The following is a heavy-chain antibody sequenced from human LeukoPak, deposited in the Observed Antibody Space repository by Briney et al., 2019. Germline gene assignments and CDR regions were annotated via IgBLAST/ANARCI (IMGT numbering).Heavy chain of an antibody. CDR1: GYSFTSYW. Sequence: GESLKISCKGSGYSFTSYWIGWVRQMPGKGLEWRGIIYPGDSDTRYSPSFQGQVTISADKSSSTAYVQRSSLKASDTAMYYCARHRKVGNWNYFDYWGQGTLVTVSS. D-gene: IGHD1-1*01. V-gene: IGHV5-51*01. J-gene: IGHJ4*02. CDR3: ARHRKVGNWNYFDY. CDR2: IYPGDSDT.